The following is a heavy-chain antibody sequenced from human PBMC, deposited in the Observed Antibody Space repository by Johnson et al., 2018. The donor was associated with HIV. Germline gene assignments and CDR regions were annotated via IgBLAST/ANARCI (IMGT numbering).Heavy chain of an antibody. J-gene: IGHJ3*02. CDR1: GFTFSDYY. CDR3: ARERRANWDPNDAFDI. Sequence: QEQLVESGGGLVKPGGSLRLSCAASGFTFSDYYMSWIRQAPGKGLEWVSYISSSGSTIYYADSVKGQFTISRDNAKNSLYLQMNSLRAEDTAVYYCARERRANWDPNDAFDIWGQGTMVTVSS. CDR2: ISSSGSTI. D-gene: IGHD7-27*01. V-gene: IGHV3-11*04.